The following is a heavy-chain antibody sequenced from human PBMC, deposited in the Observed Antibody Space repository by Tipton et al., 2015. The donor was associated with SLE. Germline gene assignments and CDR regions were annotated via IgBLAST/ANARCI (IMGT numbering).Heavy chain of an antibody. CDR3: ARDLAARGGHYFDY. D-gene: IGHD6-6*01. V-gene: IGHV4-59*01. CDR1: GGSFSSYY. CDR2: IYYSGST. J-gene: IGHJ4*02. Sequence: TLSLTCAVYGGSFSSYYWSWIRQPPGKGLEWIGYIYYSGSTNYNPSLKSRITISVDTSKNQFSLKLSSVTAADTAVYYCARDLAARGGHYFDYWGQGTLVTVSS.